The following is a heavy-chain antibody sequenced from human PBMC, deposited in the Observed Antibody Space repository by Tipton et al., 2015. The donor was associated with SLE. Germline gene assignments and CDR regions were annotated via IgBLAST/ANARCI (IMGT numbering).Heavy chain of an antibody. CDR3: ARVLGVVKSYYMDV. V-gene: IGHV4-4*07. D-gene: IGHD3-3*01. CDR1: GASVSSFC. Sequence: TLSLTCTVSGASVSSFCWSWIRQPAGKGLEWIGRIYTSGSTNYNPSLKSRVTISVDTSKNQFSLKLSSVTAADTAVYYCARVLGVVKSYYMDVWGKGTTVTVSS. J-gene: IGHJ6*03. CDR2: IYTSGST.